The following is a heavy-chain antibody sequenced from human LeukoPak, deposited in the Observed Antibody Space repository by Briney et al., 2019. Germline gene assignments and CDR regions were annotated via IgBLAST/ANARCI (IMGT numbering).Heavy chain of an antibody. Sequence: PGGSLRLSCAASGFTFSSYSMNWVRQAPGKGLEWVSSISSSGSYIYYADSVKGRFTISRDNAKNSLYLQMNSLRAEDTAVYFCARLHIYDLDYWGQGTLVTVSS. CDR2: ISSSGSYI. J-gene: IGHJ4*02. D-gene: IGHD2/OR15-2a*01. V-gene: IGHV3-21*01. CDR3: ARLHIYDLDY. CDR1: GFTFSSYS.